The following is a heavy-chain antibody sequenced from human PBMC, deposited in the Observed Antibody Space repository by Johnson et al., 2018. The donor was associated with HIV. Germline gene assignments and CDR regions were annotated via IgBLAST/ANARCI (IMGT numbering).Heavy chain of an antibody. Sequence: VKLVESVGGLVKPGRSLKLSCAASGFTVSSNYMSWVRQAPGKGLEWVSVIYSGGSTYYADSVKGRFTISRDNSKNTLYLQMNSLRAEDTAVYYCARVIQAAGTVDDAFDIWGQGTMVTVSS. CDR1: GFTVSSNY. V-gene: IGHV3-66*01. D-gene: IGHD6-13*01. J-gene: IGHJ3*02. CDR3: ARVIQAAGTVDDAFDI. CDR2: IYSGGST.